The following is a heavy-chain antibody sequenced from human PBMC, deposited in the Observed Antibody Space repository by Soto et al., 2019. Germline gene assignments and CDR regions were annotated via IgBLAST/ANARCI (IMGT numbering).Heavy chain of an antibody. Sequence: EASVKVSCKASGYTFVSHGISWVRQAPGQVFEWMGWISADNDNGNSAQKWHGRVTVTEDTVTGTAYMELRGLKSDDTAVYYCATPTPLRGAMITNINFDFWGQGTPVTVSS. CDR3: ATPTPLRGAMITNINFDF. CDR1: GYTFVSHG. D-gene: IGHD3-10*01. CDR2: ISADNDNG. V-gene: IGHV1-18*01. J-gene: IGHJ4*02.